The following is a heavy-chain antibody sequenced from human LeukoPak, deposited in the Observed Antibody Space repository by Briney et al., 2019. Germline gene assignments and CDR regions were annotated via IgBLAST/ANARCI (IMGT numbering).Heavy chain of an antibody. CDR3: AREHRSTPD. CDR1: GFTFSSYS. D-gene: IGHD5/OR15-5a*01. J-gene: IGHJ4*02. Sequence: PGGSLRLSCAASGFTFSSYSMNWVRQAPGKGLEWVSYISSSGSTIYYADSVKGRFTISRDNAKNSLYLQMNSLRAEDTAVYYCAREHRSTPDWGQGTLVTVSS. V-gene: IGHV3-48*04. CDR2: ISSSGSTI.